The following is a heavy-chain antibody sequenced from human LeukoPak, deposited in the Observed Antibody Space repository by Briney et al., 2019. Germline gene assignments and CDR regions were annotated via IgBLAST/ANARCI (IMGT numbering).Heavy chain of an antibody. Sequence: PGGSLRLSCAASGFTFSSYSMNWVRQAPGKGLEWVSSISSSSDYIYYADSVKGRFTISRDNAKNSLYLQLNSLRAEDTAIYYCARDKGSFDYWGQGTLVTVSS. CDR3: ARDKGSFDY. V-gene: IGHV3-21*01. CDR2: ISSSSDYI. J-gene: IGHJ4*02. CDR1: GFTFSSYS.